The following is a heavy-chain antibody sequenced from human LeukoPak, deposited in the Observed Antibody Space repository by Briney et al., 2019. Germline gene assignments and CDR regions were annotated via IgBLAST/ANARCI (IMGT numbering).Heavy chain of an antibody. J-gene: IGHJ4*02. D-gene: IGHD6-19*01. Sequence: PGGSLRLSCVASGFTFRDFAMYSVRQAPGKGLEFISAISTDGGSTYYANSVKDRFTISRDNSKNTLYLQMGSLRTEDTAIYYCARDKAFGSRGWYFDYFDYWGQGTLVTVSS. V-gene: IGHV3-64*01. CDR2: ISTDGGST. CDR1: GFTFRDFA. CDR3: ARDKAFGSRGWYFDYFDY.